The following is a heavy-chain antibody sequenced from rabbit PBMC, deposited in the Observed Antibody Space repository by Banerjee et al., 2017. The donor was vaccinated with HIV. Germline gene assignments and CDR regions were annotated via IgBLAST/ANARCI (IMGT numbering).Heavy chain of an antibody. CDR2: IYAGSSGTT. D-gene: IGHD1-1*01. CDR3: ARDAVNDGGYYFNL. J-gene: IGHJ4*01. CDR1: GFTLSSYW. Sequence: QEQLVESGGGLVKPGASLTLTCTASGFTLSSYWICWVRQAPGKGLEWIACIYAGSSGTTYYATWAKGRFTISKTSSTTVTLQMTSLTAADTATYFCARDAVNDGGYYFNLWGPGTLVTDS. V-gene: IGHV1S45*01.